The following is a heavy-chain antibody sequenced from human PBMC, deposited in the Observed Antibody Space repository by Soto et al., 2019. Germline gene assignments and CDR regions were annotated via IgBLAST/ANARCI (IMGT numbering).Heavy chain of an antibody. CDR2: IYDGGST. CDR1: GFTVSTNY. J-gene: IGHJ5*02. CDR3: ARGDADSGRRLDP. V-gene: IGHV3-66*01. Sequence: EVQLVESGGGLVQPGGSLRISCVASGFTVSTNYVSWVRQAPGKGLEWVSIIYDGGSTYYADSVKGRFTISRDNSKNRVYLQINSLRGVDTAVYYCARGDADSGRRLDPWGQGPLVTVSS. D-gene: IGHD4-17*01.